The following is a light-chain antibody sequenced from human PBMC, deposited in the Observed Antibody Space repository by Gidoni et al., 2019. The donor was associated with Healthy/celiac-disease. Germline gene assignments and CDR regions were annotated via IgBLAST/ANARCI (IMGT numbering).Light chain of an antibody. V-gene: IGKV4-1*01. Sequence: DLVMTQYPDSLAVSLGERAPSNCKSSQSVLYSSNNKNYLAWYQQKPGQPPKLLIYWASTRESGVPDRFSGSGSGTDFTLTISSLQAEDLAVYYCQQYYSTPYTFGQGTKLEIK. CDR3: QQYYSTPYT. CDR1: QSVLYSSNNKNY. J-gene: IGKJ2*01. CDR2: WAS.